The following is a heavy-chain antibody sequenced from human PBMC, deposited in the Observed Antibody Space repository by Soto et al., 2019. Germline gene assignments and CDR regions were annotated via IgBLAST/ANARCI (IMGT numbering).Heavy chain of an antibody. CDR2: IYYSGST. D-gene: IGHD2-2*01. CDR1: GGSISSGGYY. CDR3: ARYCSSTSCYGAFDI. Sequence: SETLSLTCTVSGGSISSGGYYRSWIRQHPGKGLEWIGYIYYSGSTYYNPSLKSRVTISVDTSKNQFSLKLSSVTAADTAVYYCARYCSSTSCYGAFDIWGQGTMVTVSS. J-gene: IGHJ3*02. V-gene: IGHV4-31*03.